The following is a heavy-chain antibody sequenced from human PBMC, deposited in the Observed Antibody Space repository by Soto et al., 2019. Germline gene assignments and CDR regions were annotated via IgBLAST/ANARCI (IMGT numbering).Heavy chain of an antibody. V-gene: IGHV3-21*01. CDR3: ARDRGYDAHDYYYNAMDV. Sequence: GGSLRLSSVASGFTFRTYTMNWVRQAPGKGLEWVSGIRGFSPYTFYAESVKGRFTISRDNAKNSLYLQMNSLGVEDTAVYYCARDRGYDAHDYYYNAMDVWGQGTTVTVSS. CDR2: IRGFSPYT. CDR1: GFTFRTYT. J-gene: IGHJ6*02. D-gene: IGHD2-15*01.